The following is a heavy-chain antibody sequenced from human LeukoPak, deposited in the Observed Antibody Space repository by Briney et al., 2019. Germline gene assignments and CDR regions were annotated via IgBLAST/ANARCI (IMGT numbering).Heavy chain of an antibody. CDR1: GFTVSSNY. CDR3: ASRITGTTSRDAFDI. V-gene: IGHV3-53*04. Sequence: GGSLRLSCAASGFTVSSNYMSWVRQAPGKGLEWVSVIYSGGSTYYADSVKGRFTISRHNSKNTLYLQMNSLRAEDTAVYYCASRITGTTSRDAFDIWGQGTMATVSS. J-gene: IGHJ3*02. D-gene: IGHD1-20*01. CDR2: IYSGGST.